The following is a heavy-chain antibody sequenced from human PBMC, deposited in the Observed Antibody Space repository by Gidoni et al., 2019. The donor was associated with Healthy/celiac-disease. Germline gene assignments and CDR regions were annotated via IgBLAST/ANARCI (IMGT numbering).Heavy chain of an antibody. V-gene: IGHV4-39*01. J-gene: IGHJ6*02. D-gene: IGHD4-17*01. CDR3: ARHPTTAYYYYGMDV. CDR1: GGSISSSSYY. CDR2: INYSGST. Sequence: QLQLQESGPGLVKPSETLSLTCTVSGGSISSSSYYWGWIRQPPGKGLEWVGSINYSGSTYYNPSLKSRVTISVDTSKNQFSRKMSAVTAADTAVYDCARHPTTAYYYYGMDVWGQGTTVTVSS.